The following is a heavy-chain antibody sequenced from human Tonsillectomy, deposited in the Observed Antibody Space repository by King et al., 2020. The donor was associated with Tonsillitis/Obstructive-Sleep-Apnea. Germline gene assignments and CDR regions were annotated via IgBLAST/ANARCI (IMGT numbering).Heavy chain of an antibody. CDR2: IYPGDSDT. J-gene: IGHJ6*03. CDR1: GYSFTAYW. V-gene: IGHV5-51*01. Sequence: QLVQSGAEVKKPGESLKISCKGSGYSFTAYWIGWVRQMPGKGLEWMGIIYPGDSDTRYSPSFQGQVTLSVDKSINTAYLQWSNLKASDTAMYFCARWPGTIGYYYMDVWGKGTTVTVTS. CDR3: ARWPGTIGYYYMDV. D-gene: IGHD2-8*01.